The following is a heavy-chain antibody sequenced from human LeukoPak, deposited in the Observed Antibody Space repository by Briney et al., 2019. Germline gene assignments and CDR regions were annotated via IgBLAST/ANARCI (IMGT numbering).Heavy chain of an antibody. CDR3: AREGSYGYTSDY. D-gene: IGHD3-16*01. J-gene: IGHJ4*02. CDR2: IYYSGST. V-gene: IGHV4-39*02. CDR1: GGSISTTSYY. Sequence: SETLSLTCTVSGGSISTTSYYWGWIRQPPGKGLEWIGSIYYSGSTYYNPSLKSRVTISVDTSKNQFSLKLNSVTAADTAVYFCAREGSYGYTSDYWGQGTLVTVSS.